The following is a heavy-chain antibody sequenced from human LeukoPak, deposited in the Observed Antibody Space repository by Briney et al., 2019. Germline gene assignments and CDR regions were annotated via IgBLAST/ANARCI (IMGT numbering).Heavy chain of an antibody. J-gene: IGHJ4*02. CDR3: AGRAYCGGDCYFPPDY. D-gene: IGHD2-21*02. V-gene: IGHV1-18*01. Sequence: GASVKVSCQASGYTFTSYGISWVRQAPGQGLEWMGWISAYNGNTNYAQKLQGRVTMTTDTSTSTAYMELRSLRSDDTAVYYCAGRAYCGGDCYFPPDYWGQGTLVTVSS. CDR2: ISAYNGNT. CDR1: GYTFTSYG.